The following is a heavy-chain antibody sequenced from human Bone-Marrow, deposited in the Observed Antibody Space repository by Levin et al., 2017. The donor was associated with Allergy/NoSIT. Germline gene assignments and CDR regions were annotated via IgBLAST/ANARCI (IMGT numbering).Heavy chain of an antibody. CDR3: AKEGSGASRMYNYYGMDV. CDR2: ISYDGGNI. V-gene: IGHV3-30*18. J-gene: IGHJ6*02. D-gene: IGHD3-3*01. CDR1: GFSFRTYA. Sequence: LSLTCEASGFSFRTYAMHWVRQAPGKGLEWLAHISYDGGNIYYTDSVKGRFTISRDNSINTLYLQMDGLRAEDTAIYYCAKEGSGASRMYNYYGMDVWGQGTTVTVSS.